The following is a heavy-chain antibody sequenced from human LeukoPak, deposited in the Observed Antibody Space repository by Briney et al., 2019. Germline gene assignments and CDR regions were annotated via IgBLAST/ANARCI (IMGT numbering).Heavy chain of an antibody. CDR2: ISWNSGSI. D-gene: IGHD2-15*01. CDR3: AKVAATPYDAFDI. Sequence: PGRSLRLSCAASGFTFDDYAMHWVRQAPGKGLEWVSGISWNSGSIGYADSVKGRFTISRDNAKNSLYLQMNSLRAEDTALYYCAKVAATPYDAFDIWGQGTMVTVSS. J-gene: IGHJ3*02. V-gene: IGHV3-9*01. CDR1: GFTFDDYA.